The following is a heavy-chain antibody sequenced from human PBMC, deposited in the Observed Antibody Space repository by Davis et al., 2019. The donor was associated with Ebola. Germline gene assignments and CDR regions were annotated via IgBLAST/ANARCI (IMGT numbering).Heavy chain of an antibody. Sequence: GSLRLSCTVSGGSISSTSYYWGWIRQPPGKGLELIASIYYSGSTYYNPSLKSRVTISVDTSKNQFSLKLSSVTAADTAVYYCAGHTYYDILTGWDYWGQGTLVTVSS. CDR3: AGHTYYDILTGWDY. J-gene: IGHJ4*02. V-gene: IGHV4-39*01. D-gene: IGHD3-9*01. CDR2: IYYSGST. CDR1: GGSISSTSYY.